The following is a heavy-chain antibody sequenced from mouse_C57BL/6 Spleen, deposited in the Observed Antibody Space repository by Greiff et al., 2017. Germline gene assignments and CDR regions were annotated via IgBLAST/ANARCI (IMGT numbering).Heavy chain of an antibody. J-gene: IGHJ4*01. V-gene: IGHV1-64*01. CDR2: IHPNSGST. CDR1: GYTFTSYW. CDR3: ARVYYSNYAYAMGY. Sequence: QVQLQQPGAELVKPGASVKLSCKASGYTFTSYWMHWVKQRPGQGLEWIGMIHPNSGSTNYNEKFKSKATLTVDKSSSTAYMQLSSLTSEDSAVYYCARVYYSNYAYAMGYWGQGASVTVSS. D-gene: IGHD2-5*01.